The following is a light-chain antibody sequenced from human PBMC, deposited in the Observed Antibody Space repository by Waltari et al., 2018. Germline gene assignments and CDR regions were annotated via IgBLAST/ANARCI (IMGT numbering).Light chain of an antibody. CDR3: QQYNSRPWT. Sequence: DIQMTLSPSTLSASVGDSVTITCRASQSLSSWLAWYQQKPGKAPKLLVHQASTLESGVPPRFSGSAFGTEFTLTISSLQPDDFATYYCQQYNSRPWTFGQGTKVEF. J-gene: IGKJ1*01. V-gene: IGKV1-5*03. CDR1: QSLSSW. CDR2: QAS.